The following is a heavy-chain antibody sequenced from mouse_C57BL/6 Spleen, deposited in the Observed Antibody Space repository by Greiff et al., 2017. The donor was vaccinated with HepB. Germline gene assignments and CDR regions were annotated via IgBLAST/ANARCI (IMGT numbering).Heavy chain of an antibody. D-gene: IGHD2-10*01. CDR3: ARSPSYYGNYGGYYFDY. CDR1: GYTFTSYW. Sequence: VQLQQPGAELVMPGASVKLSCKASGYTFTSYWMHWVKQRPGQGLEWIGEIDPSDSYTNYNQKFKGKSTLTVDKSSSTAYMQLSSLTSEDSAVYYYARSPSYYGNYGGYYFDYWGQGTTLTVSS. V-gene: IGHV1-69*01. CDR2: IDPSDSYT. J-gene: IGHJ2*01.